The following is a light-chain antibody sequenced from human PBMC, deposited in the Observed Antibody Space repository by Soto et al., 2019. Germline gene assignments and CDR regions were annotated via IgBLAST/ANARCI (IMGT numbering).Light chain of an antibody. J-gene: IGLJ1*01. Sequence: QSVLTQPPSVSGAPGQRVTISCTGSSSNIGAGYDVHWYQQLPGTAPKLLIYGNSNRPSGVPDRFSGSKSGTSASLAITGLQAEDEADYYCQSYDSSLSGYYVFATGTEVTVL. V-gene: IGLV1-40*01. CDR2: GNS. CDR1: SSNIGAGYD. CDR3: QSYDSSLSGYYV.